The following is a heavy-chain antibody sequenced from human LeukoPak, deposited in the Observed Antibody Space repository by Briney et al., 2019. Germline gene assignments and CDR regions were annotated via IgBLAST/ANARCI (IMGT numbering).Heavy chain of an antibody. CDR2: ISGSGGST. J-gene: IGHJ4*02. D-gene: IGHD3-22*01. V-gene: IGHV3-23*01. CDR3: ARDRYYYDSSGYWSFADY. CDR1: GFTFNTYG. Sequence: PGGSLRLSCAASGFTFNTYGMSWVRQAPGKGLEWVSAISGSGGSTYYADSVKGRFTISRDNSKNTLYLQMNSLRAEDTAVYYCARDRYYYDSSGYWSFADYWGQGTLVTVSS.